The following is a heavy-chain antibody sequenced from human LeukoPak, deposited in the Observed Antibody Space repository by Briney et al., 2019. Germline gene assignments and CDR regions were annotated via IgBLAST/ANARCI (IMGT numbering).Heavy chain of an antibody. CDR2: IYHSGST. CDR3: ARVGDYALKD. J-gene: IGHJ4*02. CDR1: GGSISSGGYS. V-gene: IGHV4-30-2*01. D-gene: IGHD3-16*01. Sequence: PSETLSLTCAVSGGSISSGGYSWSWIRQPPGKGLEWIGYIYHSGSTNYNPSLKSRVTMSVDTSKNQFSLELSSVTAADTAVYYCARVGDYALKDWGQGTLVTVSS.